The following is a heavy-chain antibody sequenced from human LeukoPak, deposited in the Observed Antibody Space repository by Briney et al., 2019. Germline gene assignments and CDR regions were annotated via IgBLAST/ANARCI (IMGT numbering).Heavy chain of an antibody. Sequence: GGTLRLSCAASGFTFSSYGMSWVRQAPGQGLEWVSAISGSGGSTYYADSVKGRFTISRDNSKNTLYLQMNSLRAEDTAVYYCAKDWTYYYDSSPPGGLGYWGQGTLVSVCS. CDR3: AKDWTYYYDSSPPGGLGY. V-gene: IGHV3-23*01. CDR2: ISGSGGST. CDR1: GFTFSSYG. J-gene: IGHJ4*02. D-gene: IGHD3-22*01.